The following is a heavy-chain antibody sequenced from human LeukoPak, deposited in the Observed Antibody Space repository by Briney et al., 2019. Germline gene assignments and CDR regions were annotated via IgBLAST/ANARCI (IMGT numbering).Heavy chain of an antibody. CDR3: ARDSAAAGQYFDY. V-gene: IGHV3-33*01. CDR1: GFTFSSYG. Sequence: GRSLRLSCAASGFTFSSYGMHWVRQAPGKGLEWVAVIWYDGSNKYYADSVKGRFTISRDNSKNTLYLQMNSLRAEDTAVYYCARDSAAAGQYFDYWGQGTLVTVSS. CDR2: IWYDGSNK. J-gene: IGHJ4*02. D-gene: IGHD6-13*01.